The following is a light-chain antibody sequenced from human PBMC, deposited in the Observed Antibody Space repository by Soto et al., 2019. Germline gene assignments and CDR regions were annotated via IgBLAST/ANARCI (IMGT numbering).Light chain of an antibody. CDR1: QSVSSN. Sequence: EIGMTQSPATLSVSPGERATLSCRARQSVSSNLAWYQQKPGQAPRLLIYGASTRATGIPARFSGSGSGTEFTLTISSLQSEDFAVYYCQQYNNAYTFGQGTKLEIK. CDR3: QQYNNAYT. J-gene: IGKJ2*01. CDR2: GAS. V-gene: IGKV3D-15*01.